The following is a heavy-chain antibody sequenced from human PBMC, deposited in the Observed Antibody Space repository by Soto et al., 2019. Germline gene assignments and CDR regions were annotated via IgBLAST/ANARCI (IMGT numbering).Heavy chain of an antibody. CDR3: AGTSHGYSNYYAMEV. CDR2: IYHSGTT. D-gene: IGHD5-18*01. V-gene: IGHV4-30-2*01. Sequence: QLQLQESGSGLVKPLQTLSLNCAVSGGSITRGGYSWSWIRQPPGKGLEYIGYIYHSGTTYYNPSLKSRVTISLERSKNHFSLKLISVTAADTAVYYCAGTSHGYSNYYAMEVWGQGTTFTVSS. CDR1: GGSITRGGYS. J-gene: IGHJ6*02.